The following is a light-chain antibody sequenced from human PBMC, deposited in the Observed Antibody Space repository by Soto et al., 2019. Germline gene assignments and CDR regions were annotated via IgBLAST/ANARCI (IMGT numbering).Light chain of an antibody. CDR1: QTVSRN. CDR3: QQYNKWPPWT. Sequence: EVVMTQSPATLSVSPGERATLSCRASQTVSRNLAWYQQRPGQAPRLLIYDISNRAAGIPARFSGSGSGTEFTLTINSLQAEDFAIYYCQQYNKWPPWTFGQGTKVDI. CDR2: DIS. V-gene: IGKV3-15*01. J-gene: IGKJ1*01.